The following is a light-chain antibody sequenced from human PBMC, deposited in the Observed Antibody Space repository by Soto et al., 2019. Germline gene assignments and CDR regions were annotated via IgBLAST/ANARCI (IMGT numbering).Light chain of an antibody. V-gene: IGLV2-14*01. Sequence: SASGSPRQWSTVSFTANIHHIGAFDYVSWYQQHPGKATRLLIHGVRIRPSGIPSRFSACKSALTASLTISGLQAEDEADYYWSSFTTTRIYSFGPGTKVTV. J-gene: IGLJ1*01. CDR3: SSFTTTRIYS. CDR2: GVR. CDR1: IHHIGAFDY.